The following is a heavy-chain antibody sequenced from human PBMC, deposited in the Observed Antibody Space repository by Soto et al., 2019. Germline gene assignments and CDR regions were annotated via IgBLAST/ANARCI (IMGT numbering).Heavy chain of an antibody. CDR2: IYWDDDK. V-gene: IGHV2-5*02. J-gene: IGHJ5*02. CDR1: GFSLSTSGVG. Sequence: QITLKESGPTLVKPTQTLTLTCTFSGFSLSTSGVGVGWIRQPPGKALEWLALIYWDDDKRYSPSLKSRLTITQDTAKNQVVLTMTNMDPVDTATYYCAHSITMVRGVIINWFDPWGQGTLVTVSS. D-gene: IGHD3-10*01. CDR3: AHSITMVRGVIINWFDP.